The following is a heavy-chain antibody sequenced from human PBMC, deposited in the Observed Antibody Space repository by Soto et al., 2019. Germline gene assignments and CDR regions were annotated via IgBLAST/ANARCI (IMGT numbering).Heavy chain of an antibody. D-gene: IGHD2-2*02. J-gene: IGHJ3*01. CDR3: ARVKVPAAILGAFEL. V-gene: IGHV1-18*01. CDR1: GYTFSTYG. Sequence: QVQLVQSGAEMKKPGASVKVSCKASGYTFSTYGITWVRQAPGQGLDWMGWINPFKGDTNSAARFQDRVTMTTDTSTRTASMELRILRSDDTAVYYCARVKVPAAILGAFELWGQGTLVTVSS. CDR2: INPFKGDT.